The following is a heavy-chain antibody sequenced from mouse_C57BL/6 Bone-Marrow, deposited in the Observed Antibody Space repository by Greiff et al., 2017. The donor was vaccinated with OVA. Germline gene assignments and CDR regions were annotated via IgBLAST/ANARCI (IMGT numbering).Heavy chain of an antibody. Sequence: VMLVESGGGLVKPGGSLKLSCAASGFTFSSYAMSWVRQTPEKRLEWVATISDGGSYTYYPDNVKGRFTISRDNAKNNLYLQMSHLKSEDTAMYYCARVWDYWGQGTTLTVSS. CDR1: GFTFSSYA. J-gene: IGHJ2*01. CDR3: ARVWDY. CDR2: ISDGGSYT. V-gene: IGHV5-4*03.